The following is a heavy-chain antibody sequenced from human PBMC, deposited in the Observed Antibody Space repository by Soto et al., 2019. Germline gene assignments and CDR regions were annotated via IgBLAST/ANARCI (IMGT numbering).Heavy chain of an antibody. CDR1: GASSSNYH. Sequence: SETLSLTCTVSGASSSNYHWNWIRQPPGKGLEWIGYIYYSGTYYNPSLTSRVSMSLDTSKTQFSLNLKSVNTSDTAVYFCALGGFNYGRPFDFWGHGTQVTVSS. V-gene: IGHV4-59*01. D-gene: IGHD5-18*01. J-gene: IGHJ4*01. CDR2: IYYSGT. CDR3: ALGGFNYGRPFDF.